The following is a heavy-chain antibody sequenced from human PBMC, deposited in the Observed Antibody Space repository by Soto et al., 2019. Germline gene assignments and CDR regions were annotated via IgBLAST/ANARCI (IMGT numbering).Heavy chain of an antibody. J-gene: IGHJ4*02. CDR1: GFRFSIYS. V-gene: IGHV3-48*02. Sequence: EVQLVESGGNLVQPGGSLRLSCAASGFRFSIYSMNWVRQAPGKGLEWSAYITSDTKTIKYADSVRGRFTISRDNGKNSVYLQMNSPRDDDTAVYYCARAVEGHFDYWGQGTVVTVSA. D-gene: IGHD6-19*01. CDR2: ITSDTKTI. CDR3: ARAVEGHFDY.